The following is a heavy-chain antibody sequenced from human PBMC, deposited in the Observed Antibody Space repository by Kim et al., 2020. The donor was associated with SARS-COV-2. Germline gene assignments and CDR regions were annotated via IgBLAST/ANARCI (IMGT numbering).Heavy chain of an antibody. CDR1: GFTFSNAW. D-gene: IGHD2-2*01. Sequence: GGSLRLSCAASGFTFSNAWMSWVRQAPGKGLEWVGRIKSKTDGGTTDYAAPVKGRFTISRDDSKNTLYLQMNSLKTEDTAVYYCTTDVAHSTVVPADNVWGQGTTVTVSS. V-gene: IGHV3-15*01. CDR3: TTDVAHSTVVPADNV. CDR2: IKSKTDGGTT. J-gene: IGHJ6*02.